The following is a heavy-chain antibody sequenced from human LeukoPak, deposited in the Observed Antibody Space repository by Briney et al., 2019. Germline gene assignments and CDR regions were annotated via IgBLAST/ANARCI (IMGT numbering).Heavy chain of an antibody. CDR1: GDSISSSYY. D-gene: IGHD6-13*01. J-gene: IGHJ5*02. Sequence: SETLSLTCTVSGDSISSSYYWGWIRQPPGKGLEWIGSIYYSGSTYYNPSLESRVTISVDTSKNQFSLKLNSVTAADTAVYYCARQQGGSSWYLLDPWGQGTLVTVSS. CDR3: ARQQGGSSWYLLDP. CDR2: IYYSGST. V-gene: IGHV4-39*07.